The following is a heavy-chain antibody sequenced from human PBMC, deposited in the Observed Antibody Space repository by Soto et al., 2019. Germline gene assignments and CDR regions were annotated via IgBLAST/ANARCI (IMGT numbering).Heavy chain of an antibody. CDR3: AKDGQDYDFWSGYLYYFDY. CDR1: GFTFSSYG. J-gene: IGHJ4*02. Sequence: QVQLVESGGGVVQPGRSLRLSCAASGFTFSSYGMHWVRQAPGKGLEWVAVISYDGSNKYYADSVKGRFTISRDNSKNTLCLQMNSLRAEDTAVYYCAKDGQDYDFWSGYLYYFDYWGQGTLVTVSS. V-gene: IGHV3-30*18. CDR2: ISYDGSNK. D-gene: IGHD3-3*01.